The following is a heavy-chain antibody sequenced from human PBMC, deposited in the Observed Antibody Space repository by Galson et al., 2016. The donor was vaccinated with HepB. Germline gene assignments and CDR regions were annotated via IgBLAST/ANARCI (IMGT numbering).Heavy chain of an antibody. Sequence: SVTVSCKASGYTVTSQAMHWMRQAPGQRLEWMGWINAGNGNTKYSQKFQGRVTFTRDTSANTAYMELSSLRSEDTALYYCSRWDLVHAFDIWGQGTMVTVSS. J-gene: IGHJ3*02. CDR2: INAGNGNT. CDR3: SRWDLVHAFDI. V-gene: IGHV1-3*01. D-gene: IGHD3-10*01. CDR1: GYTVTSQA.